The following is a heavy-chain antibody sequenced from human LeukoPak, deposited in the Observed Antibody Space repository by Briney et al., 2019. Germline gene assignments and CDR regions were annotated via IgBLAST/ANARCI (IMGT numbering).Heavy chain of an antibody. CDR2: IYNSGSA. D-gene: IGHD3-10*01. V-gene: IGHV4-59*01. CDR1: GASISSSY. CDR3: AREGSGSYFNWFDP. Sequence: PSETLSFTCTVSGASISSSYWSWIRQPPGKGLEWIGYIYNSGSANYNPSLKSRVTISLDTSNSQFSLKLSSVTAADTAVYYCAREGSGSYFNWFDPWGQGTLVTVSS. J-gene: IGHJ5*02.